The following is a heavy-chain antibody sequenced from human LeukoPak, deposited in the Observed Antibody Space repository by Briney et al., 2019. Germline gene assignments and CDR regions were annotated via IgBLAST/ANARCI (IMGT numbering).Heavy chain of an antibody. Sequence: SETLSLTCTVSGGSISSYYWSWIRQPAGKGLEWIGRIYTSGSTNYNPSLKSRVTMSVDTSKNQFSLKLSSAIAADTAVYYCARYPVRVVSYDAFDIWGQGTMVTVSS. CDR2: IYTSGST. CDR1: GGSISSYY. J-gene: IGHJ3*02. V-gene: IGHV4-4*07. D-gene: IGHD3-3*01. CDR3: ARYPVRVVSYDAFDI.